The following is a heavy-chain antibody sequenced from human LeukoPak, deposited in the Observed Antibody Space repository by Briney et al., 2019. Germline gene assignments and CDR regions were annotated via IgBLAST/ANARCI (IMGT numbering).Heavy chain of an antibody. D-gene: IGHD6-13*01. CDR1: GFTFDDYA. V-gene: IGHV3-9*01. CDR2: ISWNSGSI. CDR3: ATQQQPRYYFDC. Sequence: PGGSLRLSCAASGFTFDDYAMHWVRQAPGKGLEWVSGISWNSGSIGYADSVKGRFTISRDNAKNSLYLQMNSLRAEDTALYYCATQQQPRYYFDCWGQGTLVTVSS. J-gene: IGHJ4*02.